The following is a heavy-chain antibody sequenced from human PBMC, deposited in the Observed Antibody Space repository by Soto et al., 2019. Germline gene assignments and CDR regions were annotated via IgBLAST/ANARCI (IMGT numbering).Heavy chain of an antibody. J-gene: IGHJ2*01. Sequence: PSETLSLTCTVSGGSISSSSYYWGWIRQPPGKGLEWIGSIYYSGSTYYNPSLKSRVTISVDTSKNQFSLKLSSVTAADTAVYYCARLGRSKQLWFKVDLWGRGTLVTVSS. CDR1: GGSISSSSYY. CDR3: ARLGRSKQLWFKVDL. V-gene: IGHV4-39*01. CDR2: IYYSGST. D-gene: IGHD5-18*01.